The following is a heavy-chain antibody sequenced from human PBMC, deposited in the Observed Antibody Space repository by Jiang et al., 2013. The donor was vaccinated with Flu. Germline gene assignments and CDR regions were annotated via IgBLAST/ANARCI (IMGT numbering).Heavy chain of an antibody. V-gene: IGHV4-59*01. J-gene: IGHJ4*02. CDR1: GGSISSYY. Sequence: GSGLVKPSETLSLTCTVSGGSISSYYWSWIRQPPGKGLEWIGYIYYSGSTNYNPSLKSRVTISVDTSKNQFSLKLSSVTAADTAVYYCARLMGARPSIDYWGQGTLVTVSS. CDR3: ARLMGARPSIDY. D-gene: IGHD1-26*01. CDR2: IYYSGST.